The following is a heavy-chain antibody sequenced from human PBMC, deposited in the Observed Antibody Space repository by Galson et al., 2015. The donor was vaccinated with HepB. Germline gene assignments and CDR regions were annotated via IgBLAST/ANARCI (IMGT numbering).Heavy chain of an antibody. D-gene: IGHD2/OR15-2a*01. V-gene: IGHV3-21*06. CDR2: ISGTSSYI. J-gene: IGHJ4*02. CDR3: ASLSMPSAPVDFDY. Sequence: SLRLSCAASGLTFSTFTMNWVRQAPGKGLEWVSSISGTSSYIYYADSVKGRFTISRDNAQNSLYLQMSSLRVEDTAMYYCASLSMPSAPVDFDYWGQGTLVTVSS. CDR1: GLTFSTFT.